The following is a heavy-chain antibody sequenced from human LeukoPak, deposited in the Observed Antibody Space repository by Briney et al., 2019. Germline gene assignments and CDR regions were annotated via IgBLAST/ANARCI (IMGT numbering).Heavy chain of an antibody. D-gene: IGHD5-12*01. V-gene: IGHV1-69-2*01. CDR2: VDPEDGET. Sequence: ASVKVSCKVSGYTFTDYYMHWVQQAPGEGLEWMGLVDPEDGETIYAEKFQGRVTITADTSTDTAYMELSSLRSEDTAVYYCATAPYENWFDPWGQGTLVTVSS. CDR3: ATAPYENWFDP. J-gene: IGHJ5*02. CDR1: GYTFTDYY.